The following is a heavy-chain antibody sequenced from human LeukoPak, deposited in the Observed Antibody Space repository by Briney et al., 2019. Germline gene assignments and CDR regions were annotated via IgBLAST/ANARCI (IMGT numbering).Heavy chain of an antibody. J-gene: IGHJ5*02. D-gene: IGHD3-22*01. CDR2: IYYSGST. CDR1: GGTISSYY. Sequence: PSETLSLTCTVSGGTISSYYWSWIRQPPGKGLEWIGYIYYSGSTNYNPSLKSRVTISVDTSKTQFSLKLSSVTAADTAVYYCARWSKGYYDSSGYYYEAWFDPWGQGTLVTGSS. V-gene: IGHV4-59*01. CDR3: ARWSKGYYDSSGYYYEAWFDP.